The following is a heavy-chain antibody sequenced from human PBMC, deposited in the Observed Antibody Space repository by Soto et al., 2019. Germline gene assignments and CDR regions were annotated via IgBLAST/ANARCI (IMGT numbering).Heavy chain of an antibody. CDR2: ISGSGKSI. CDR1: GFSFSDYS. V-gene: IGHV3-21*01. CDR3: AREGDRINDMMDV. Sequence: LRLSCAASGFSFSDYSMNWVRQAPGRGLEWVSFISGSGKSIYYGDSVKGRFYTSRDNARNSLFLHMSRLTAEDTAVYYCAREGDRINDMMDVWGQGTTVTVSS. J-gene: IGHJ6*02. D-gene: IGHD2-15*01.